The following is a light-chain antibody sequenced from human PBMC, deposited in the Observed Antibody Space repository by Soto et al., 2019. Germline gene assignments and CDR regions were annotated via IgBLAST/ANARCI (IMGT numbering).Light chain of an antibody. CDR3: HQYGNSPLT. Sequence: ERVLTQAPAALSLSPGERATLSCGSSQSVGNNYLAWYQQRPGLAPRLLIFEASSRATGIPDRFSGSGSGTDFTLTINRLEPEDFAVYYCHQYGNSPLTFGGGTKVDIK. CDR1: QSVGNNY. V-gene: IGKV3D-20*01. J-gene: IGKJ4*01. CDR2: EAS.